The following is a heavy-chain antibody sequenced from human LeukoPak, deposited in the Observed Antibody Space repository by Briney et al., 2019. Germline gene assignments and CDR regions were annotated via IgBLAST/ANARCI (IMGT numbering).Heavy chain of an antibody. Sequence: GGSLRLSCAATGFTFSSYAMSWVRQAPGKGLEWVSAISGSGGSTYYADSVKGRFTISRDNSKNTLYLQMNSLRAEDTAVYYCAKDLTVVTTYYFDYWGQGTLVTVSS. CDR2: ISGSGGST. CDR1: GFTFSSYA. V-gene: IGHV3-23*01. D-gene: IGHD4-23*01. CDR3: AKDLTVVTTYYFDY. J-gene: IGHJ4*02.